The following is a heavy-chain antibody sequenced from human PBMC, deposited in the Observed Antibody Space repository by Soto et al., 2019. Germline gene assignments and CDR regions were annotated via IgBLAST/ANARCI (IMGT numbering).Heavy chain of an antibody. D-gene: IGHD5-12*01. CDR1: GFTFSSYG. J-gene: IGHJ6*02. Sequence: GGSLRLSCAASGFTFSSYGMHWVRQAPGKGLEWVAVISYDGSNKYYADSVKGRFTISRDNSKNTLYLQMNSLRAEDTAVYYCAKIPVDIVAPPDYGMDVWGQGTTVTVSS. CDR2: ISYDGSNK. V-gene: IGHV3-30*18. CDR3: AKIPVDIVAPPDYGMDV.